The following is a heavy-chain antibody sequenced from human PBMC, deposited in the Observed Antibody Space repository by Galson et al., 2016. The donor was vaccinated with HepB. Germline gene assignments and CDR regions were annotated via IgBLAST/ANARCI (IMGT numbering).Heavy chain of an antibody. CDR3: ARGGEYGGIPSNWFDL. J-gene: IGHJ5*02. CDR2: TFFRSKWYH. D-gene: IGHD4-23*01. CDR1: GDSVSRHGAS. Sequence: CAISGDSVSRHGASWNWIRQSPSRGLEWLGRTFFRSKWYHNYAPSMKSRITLNPDTSKGQVSLVMRSVTPEDTAVHYCARGGEYGGIPSNWFDLWGQGTLVTVSS. V-gene: IGHV6-1*01.